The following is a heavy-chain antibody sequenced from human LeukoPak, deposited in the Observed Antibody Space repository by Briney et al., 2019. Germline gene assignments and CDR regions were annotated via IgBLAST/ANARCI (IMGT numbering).Heavy chain of an antibody. V-gene: IGHV3-23*01. CDR1: GFTFSNYA. CDR3: AKTYDFWSGHFDY. J-gene: IGHJ4*02. D-gene: IGHD3-3*01. CDR2: ISGSGGST. Sequence: PGGSLRLSCAASGFTFSNYAMSWVRQAPGKGLEWVSAISGSGGSTYYADSVKGRFTISRDNSKNTLSLQMSSLRAEDTAVYYCAKTYDFWSGHFDYWGQGTLVTVSS.